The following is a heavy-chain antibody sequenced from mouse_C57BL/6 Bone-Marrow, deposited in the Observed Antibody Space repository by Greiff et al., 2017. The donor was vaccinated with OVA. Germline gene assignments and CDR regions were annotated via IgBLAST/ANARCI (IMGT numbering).Heavy chain of an antibody. CDR2: IRNKANNHAT. D-gene: IGHD1-1*01. J-gene: IGHJ2*01. CDR1: GFTFSDAW. V-gene: IGHV6-6*01. CDR3: TSTVVAPLFDY. Sequence: EVKVVESGGGLVQPGGSMKLSCAASGFTFSDAWMDWVRQSPEKGLEWVAEIRNKANNHATYYAESVKGRFTISRDDSKSSVYLQMNSLRAEDTGIYYCTSTVVAPLFDYWGQGTTLTVSS.